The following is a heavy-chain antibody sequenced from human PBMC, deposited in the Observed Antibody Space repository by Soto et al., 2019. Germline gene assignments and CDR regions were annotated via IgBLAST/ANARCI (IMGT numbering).Heavy chain of an antibody. J-gene: IGHJ4*02. CDR3: ARLVGGYDSYFDH. CDR1: GYDFTRTW. V-gene: IGHV5-51*01. CDR2: IYPGDSET. D-gene: IGHD5-12*01. Sequence: GASLKISCKGSGYDFTRTWIGWVRQLPGKGLDWMGIIYPGDSETRYSPSFQGQVTISADKSISTAYLQWSSLKTSDTAMYYCARLVGGYDSYFDHWGQGTRVTVSS.